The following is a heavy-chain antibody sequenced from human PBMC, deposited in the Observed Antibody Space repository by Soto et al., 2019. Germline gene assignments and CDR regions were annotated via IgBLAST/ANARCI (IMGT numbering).Heavy chain of an antibody. CDR1: GFIFSTYA. CDR3: AKGTYASGSWYYYGMDV. CDR2: ISGSGAST. D-gene: IGHD3-10*01. Sequence: PGGSLRLSCAASGFIFSTYAMSWVRQAPGKGLEWVSGISGSGASTYYAESVKGRFTFSRDNSKNTLYLQMNSLRAEDTAVYYCAKGTYASGSWYYYGMDVWGQGTTVTVSS. J-gene: IGHJ6*02. V-gene: IGHV3-23*01.